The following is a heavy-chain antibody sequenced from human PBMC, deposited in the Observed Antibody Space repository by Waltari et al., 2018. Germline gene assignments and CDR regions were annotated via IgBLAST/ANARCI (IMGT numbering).Heavy chain of an antibody. CDR3: ARERQIVVVPPADLLVFEY. CDR2: ASSSGTT. CDR1: SDSLSGYY. V-gene: IGHV4-4*07. J-gene: IGHJ4*02. Sequence: HVQLQESGPGLVKPSETLSLTCTVSSDSLSGYYWSWIRQSARKGLVWIARASSSGTTNYNRSFKSRVTTSVDMSKNRFSRRLTSVTAADTAVYYCARERQIVVVPPADLLVFEYWGQGALVTVSS. D-gene: IGHD2-2*01.